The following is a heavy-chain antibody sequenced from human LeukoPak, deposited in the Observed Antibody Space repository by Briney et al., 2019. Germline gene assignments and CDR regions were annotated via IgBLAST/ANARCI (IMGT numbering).Heavy chain of an antibody. V-gene: IGHV3-23*01. D-gene: IGHD2-15*01. CDR3: VKRFAESIVSEH. J-gene: IGHJ1*01. CDR2: ISPDGNYI. CDR1: GFTFSSYA. Sequence: PGGSLRLSCAASGFTFSSYAMSWVRQAPGKGLEWVSTISPDGNYIYYADSLRGRFTMSRDNSKNTLYLQMNSLRVEDTAIYYCVKRFAESIVSEHWGQGTLVTVSS.